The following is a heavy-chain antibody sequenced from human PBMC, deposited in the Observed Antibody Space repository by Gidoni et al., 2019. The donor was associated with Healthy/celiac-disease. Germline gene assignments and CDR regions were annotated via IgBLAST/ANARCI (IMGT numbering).Heavy chain of an antibody. V-gene: IGHV3-64D*06. D-gene: IGHD6-13*01. CDR3: VTSPYSSSWYGGVPFGDY. CDR1: GSTFSSYA. Sequence: EVQLVESGGGLVQPGGSLRLSCSASGSTFSSYAMHWVRQAPGKGLEYVSAISSNGGSTYYADSVKGRFTISRDNSKNTLYLQMSSLRAEDTAVYYCVTSPYSSSWYGGVPFGDYWGQGTLVTVSS. J-gene: IGHJ4*02. CDR2: ISSNGGST.